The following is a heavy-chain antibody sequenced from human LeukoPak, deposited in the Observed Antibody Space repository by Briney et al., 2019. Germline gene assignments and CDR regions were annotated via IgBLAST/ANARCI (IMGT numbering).Heavy chain of an antibody. V-gene: IGHV4-34*01. J-gene: IGHJ6*03. CDR2: INHSGST. CDR3: ARDMVRGVNYYYYMDV. D-gene: IGHD3-10*01. CDR1: GGSFSGYY. Sequence: SETLSLTCAVYGGSFSGYYWSWIRQPPGKGLEWIGEINHSGSTNYNPSLKSRVTISVDTSKNQFSLKLSSVTAADTAVYYCARDMVRGVNYYYYMDVWGKGTTVTISS.